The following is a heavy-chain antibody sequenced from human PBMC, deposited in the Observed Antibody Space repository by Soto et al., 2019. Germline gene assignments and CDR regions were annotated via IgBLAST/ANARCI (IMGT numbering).Heavy chain of an antibody. CDR1: GIIVSSNY. CDR3: ARDRGQYGFDY. Sequence: GSLRLSCAASGIIVSSNYMSWVRQAPGKGLEWVSGMYSGGSTYYADSVKGRFTISRDNSKNTLYLQMNSLRDEDTAVYYCARDRGQYGFDYWGQGTLVTVSS. J-gene: IGHJ4*02. D-gene: IGHD3-10*01. CDR2: MYSGGST. V-gene: IGHV3-53*01.